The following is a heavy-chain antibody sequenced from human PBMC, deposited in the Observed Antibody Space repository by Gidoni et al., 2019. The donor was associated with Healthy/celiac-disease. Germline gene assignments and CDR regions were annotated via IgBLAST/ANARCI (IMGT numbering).Heavy chain of an antibody. CDR2: ISSNGGST. J-gene: IGHJ6*02. V-gene: IGHV3-64*01. CDR1: GFTFSSYA. Sequence: EVQLVESGGGLVQPGGSLRLSCAASGFTFSSYAMHWVRQAPGKGLEYVSAISSNGGSTYYANSVKGRFTISRDNSKNTLYLQMGSLRAEDMAVYYCARGGSSGSQTTLSYYYYGMDVWGQGTTVTVSS. D-gene: IGHD6-19*01. CDR3: ARGGSSGSQTTLSYYYYGMDV.